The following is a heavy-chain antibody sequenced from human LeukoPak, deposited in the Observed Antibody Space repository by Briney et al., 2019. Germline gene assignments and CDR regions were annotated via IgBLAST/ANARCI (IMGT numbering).Heavy chain of an antibody. CDR2: ISGNGGTT. J-gene: IGHJ5*02. CDR3: AKGHSIAAAGTGWFDP. CDR1: GFTFINYA. D-gene: IGHD6-13*01. V-gene: IGHV3-23*01. Sequence: GGSLRLSCAASGFTFINYAMTWVRQAPGKGLEWVSSISGNGGTTNYAGSVKGWFTISRDNSKNTLFLQMNSLRAEDTAAYYCAKGHSIAAAGTGWFDPWGQGTLVTVSS.